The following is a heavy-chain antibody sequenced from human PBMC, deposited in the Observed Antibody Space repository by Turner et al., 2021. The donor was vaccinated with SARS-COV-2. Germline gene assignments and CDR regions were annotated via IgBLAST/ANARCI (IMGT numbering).Heavy chain of an antibody. CDR2: IYYSGST. J-gene: IGHJ4*02. Sequence: QLQLQESGPGLVKPSETLSLHCTVSGGSISSSRYYWGWFRQPPGKGLEWIGSIYYSGSTYYNPSLKSRVTISVDTYKNQFSLKLSSVTAADTAVYYCARSNYDFWSGYYTFYFDYWGQGTLVTVSS. CDR3: ARSNYDFWSGYYTFYFDY. CDR1: GGSISSSRYY. V-gene: IGHV4-39*01. D-gene: IGHD3-3*01.